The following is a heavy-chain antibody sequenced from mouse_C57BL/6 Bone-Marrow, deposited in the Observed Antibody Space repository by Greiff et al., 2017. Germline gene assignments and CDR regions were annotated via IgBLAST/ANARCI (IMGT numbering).Heavy chain of an antibody. J-gene: IGHJ1*03. CDR1: GFNIKDAS. CDR2: IDPENGVP. Sequence: VQLQQSGAELVRPGASVKLSCTASGFNIKDASMHWVKQRPEQGLEWIGWIDPENGVPESASKFQGKATITAGTSSHAAYLQISSLTSEDTAFYYFTSRRWYFDVWGTGNTVTVSS. CDR3: TSRRWYFDV. V-gene: IGHV14-4*01.